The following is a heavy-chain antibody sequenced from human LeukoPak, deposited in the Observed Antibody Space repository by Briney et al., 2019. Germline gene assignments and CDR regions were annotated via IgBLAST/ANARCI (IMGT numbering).Heavy chain of an antibody. D-gene: IGHD3-9*01. CDR1: GGSINSYY. CDR3: AREAYDVLTSDWFDP. Sequence: SETLSLTCTVSGGSINSYYWSWIRQPAGKGLEWIGRIYTSGSTNYNPSLKSRVTMSVDTSKNQFSLKLSSVTAADTAMYYCAREAYDVLTSDWFDPWGQGTLVTVSS. CDR2: IYTSGST. V-gene: IGHV4-4*07. J-gene: IGHJ5*02.